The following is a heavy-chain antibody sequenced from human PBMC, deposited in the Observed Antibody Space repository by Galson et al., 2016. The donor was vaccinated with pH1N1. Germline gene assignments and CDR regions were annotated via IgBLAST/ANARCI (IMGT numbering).Heavy chain of an antibody. V-gene: IGHV4-31*03. D-gene: IGHD3-22*01. CDR2: IYYIGST. Sequence: TLSLTCSVSGASVRSGGQYWTWIRQVPGKGLEWIGFIYYIGSTGYNPSLKSRVSMSLDMSKKQFSLNLRSVTAADTAVYYCARNAWDGSGLNYFDSWGQGILVRVSS. CDR3: ARNAWDGSGLNYFDS. J-gene: IGHJ5*01. CDR1: GASVRSGGQY.